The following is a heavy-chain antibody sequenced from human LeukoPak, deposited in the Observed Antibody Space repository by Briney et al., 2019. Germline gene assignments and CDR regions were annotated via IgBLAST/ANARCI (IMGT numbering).Heavy chain of an antibody. Sequence: GASVKVSCKASGYTFTGYYMHWVRQAPGQGLEWMGWINPNSGGTNYAQKFQGGVTMTRDTSISTAYMELSRLRSDDTAVYYCAREDIVVVPAAQLYYYYYYMDVWGKGTTVTISS. CDR1: GYTFTGYY. V-gene: IGHV1-2*02. J-gene: IGHJ6*03. CDR2: INPNSGGT. D-gene: IGHD2-2*01. CDR3: AREDIVVVPAAQLYYYYYYMDV.